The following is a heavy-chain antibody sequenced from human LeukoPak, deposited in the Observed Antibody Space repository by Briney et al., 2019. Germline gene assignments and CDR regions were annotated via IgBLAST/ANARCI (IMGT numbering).Heavy chain of an antibody. J-gene: IGHJ4*02. D-gene: IGHD2-15*01. Sequence: SVKVSCKASGGTFSSYAISWVRQAPGQGLEWMGRTIPIFGTANYAQKFQGRVTITTDESTSTAYMELSSLRSEDTAVYYCARSEVVAAQISDYWGQGTLVTVSS. CDR2: TIPIFGTA. CDR1: GGTFSSYA. V-gene: IGHV1-69*05. CDR3: ARSEVVAAQISDY.